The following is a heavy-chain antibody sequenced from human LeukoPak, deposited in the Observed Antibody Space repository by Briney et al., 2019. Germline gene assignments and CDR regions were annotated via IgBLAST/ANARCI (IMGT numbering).Heavy chain of an antibody. Sequence: PGGSLRLSCAASGFTFSSYWMTWVRQAPGKGLEWVANIKEDGSEKNYVDSVKGRFTVSRDNAKNSLYLQMNSLRVEDTGVYYCARDKWNPGYGGQGTLVTVSS. CDR2: IKEDGSEK. CDR1: GFTFSSYW. V-gene: IGHV3-7*01. J-gene: IGHJ4*02. CDR3: ARDKWNPGY. D-gene: IGHD1-20*01.